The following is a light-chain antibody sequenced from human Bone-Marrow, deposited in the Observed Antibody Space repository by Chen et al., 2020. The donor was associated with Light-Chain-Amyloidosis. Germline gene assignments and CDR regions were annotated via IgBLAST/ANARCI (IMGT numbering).Light chain of an antibody. CDR2: RDT. CDR3: QSADSSGTYEVI. CDR1: DLPTKY. Sequence: SYDLTQPPSVSVPAGQTARITCSGDDLPTKYAYWYQQKPGQAPVLVIHRDTERPSGISERFSGSSSGTTATLTISVVQAEDEADYHCQSADSSGTYEVIFGGGTKLTVL. J-gene: IGLJ2*01. V-gene: IGLV3-25*03.